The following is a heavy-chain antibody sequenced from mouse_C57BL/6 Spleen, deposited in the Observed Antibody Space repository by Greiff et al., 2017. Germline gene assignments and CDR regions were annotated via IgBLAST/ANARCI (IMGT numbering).Heavy chain of an antibody. CDR3: ARYYDPRGYFDY. CDR2: IDPSDSET. Sequence: QVQLQQSGAELVRPGSSVKLSCKASGYTFTSYWMHWVKQRPIQGLEWIGNIDPSDSETHYNQKFKDKATLTVDKSSSTAYMQLSSLTSEDSAVYYCARYYDPRGYFDYWGQGTTLTVSS. D-gene: IGHD2-4*01. J-gene: IGHJ2*01. CDR1: GYTFTSYW. V-gene: IGHV1-52*01.